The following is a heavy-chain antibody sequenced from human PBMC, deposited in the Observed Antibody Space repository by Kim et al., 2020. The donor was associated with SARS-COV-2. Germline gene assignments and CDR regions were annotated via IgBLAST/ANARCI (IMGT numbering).Heavy chain of an antibody. CDR3: ARDVVVNAYYYYGMDV. J-gene: IGHJ6*02. D-gene: IGHD2-15*01. CDR1: GFTFSSYG. Sequence: GGSLRLSCAASGFTFSSYGMHWVRQAPGKGLEWVAVISYDGSNKYYADSVKGRFTISRDNSKNTLYLQMNSLRAEDTAVYYCARDVVVNAYYYYGMDVWGQGTTVTVSS. V-gene: IGHV3-33*05. CDR2: ISYDGSNK.